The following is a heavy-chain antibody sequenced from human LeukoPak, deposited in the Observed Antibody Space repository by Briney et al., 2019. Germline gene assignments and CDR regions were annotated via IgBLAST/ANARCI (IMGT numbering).Heavy chain of an antibody. Sequence: GRSLRLPCAASGFTFSGSALHWVRQASGKGLEWVGRIRSTANGYATAYAASVKGRFTISRDDSKNTAYLQMDSLKTEDTAVYYCTGNYYGSGSYADFDYWGQGTLVTVSS. V-gene: IGHV3-73*01. D-gene: IGHD3-10*01. CDR1: GFTFSGSA. CDR3: TGNYYGSGSYADFDY. CDR2: IRSTANGYAT. J-gene: IGHJ4*02.